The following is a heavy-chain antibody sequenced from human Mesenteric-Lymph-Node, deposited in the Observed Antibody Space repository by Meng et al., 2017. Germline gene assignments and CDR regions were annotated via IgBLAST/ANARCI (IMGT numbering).Heavy chain of an antibody. Sequence: GESLKISCAASGFTFDDYGMSWVRQAPGKGLEWVSGINWNGGSTGYADSVKGRFTISRDNAKNSLYLQMNSLRAEDTVLYHCARASFGGSYYREMAYWGQGTLVTVSS. CDR2: INWNGGST. V-gene: IGHV3-20*01. J-gene: IGHJ4*02. D-gene: IGHD1-26*01. CDR1: GFTFDDYG. CDR3: ARASFGGSYYREMAY.